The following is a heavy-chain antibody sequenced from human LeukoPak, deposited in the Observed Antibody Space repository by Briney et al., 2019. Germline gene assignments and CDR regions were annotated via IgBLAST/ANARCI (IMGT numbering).Heavy chain of an antibody. CDR3: AKPRAVGVNAFFDY. J-gene: IGHJ4*02. V-gene: IGHV3-23*01. Sequence: GGSLRLSSAASGFTFSSYAMRWVRQAPGKGLEWVSSVSGSGGSTYYADSVKGRFTISRDNSKNTLYLQMNSLRAEDTAIYYCAKPRAVGVNAFFDYWGQGTLVTVSS. CDR2: VSGSGGST. CDR1: GFTFSSYA.